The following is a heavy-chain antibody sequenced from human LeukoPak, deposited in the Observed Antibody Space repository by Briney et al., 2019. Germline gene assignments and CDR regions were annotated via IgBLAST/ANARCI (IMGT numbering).Heavy chain of an antibody. CDR1: GYTLTELS. CDR3: ATESPGIAVAGSLDY. CDR2: FDPEGGET. J-gene: IGHJ4*02. Sequence: AAVKVSCKVSGYTLTELSMHCGRQAPGKGGEWMGRFDPEGGETIYAHKFQGRVTMTEDTSTDTAYMELSSLKSEDTAVYYCATESPGIAVAGSLDYWGQGTLVTVSS. V-gene: IGHV1-24*01. D-gene: IGHD6-19*01.